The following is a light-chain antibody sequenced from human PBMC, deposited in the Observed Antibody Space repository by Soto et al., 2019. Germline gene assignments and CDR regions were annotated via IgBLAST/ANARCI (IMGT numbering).Light chain of an antibody. CDR2: GNN. Sequence: QSVLTRPPSVSGPRRPRATISSTGSSSNIGAGYGVHWYQHLPGTAPKLLIYGNNNRPSGVPDRFSASKSGPSASLAITGLQADDEADYCCQSYDSSLSAPYVFGTGTKVTVL. CDR1: SSNIGAGYG. J-gene: IGLJ1*01. V-gene: IGLV1-40*01. CDR3: QSYDSSLSAPYV.